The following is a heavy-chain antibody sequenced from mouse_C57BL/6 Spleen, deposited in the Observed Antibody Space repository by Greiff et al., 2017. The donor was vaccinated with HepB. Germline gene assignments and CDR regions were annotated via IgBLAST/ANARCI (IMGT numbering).Heavy chain of an antibody. CDR2: IYPRDGST. V-gene: IGHV1-78*01. CDR1: GYTFTDHT. CDR3: ARGWLYDLCYAMDY. D-gene: IGHD2-3*01. J-gene: IGHJ4*01. Sequence: VKLQESDAELVKPGASVKISCKVSGYTFTDHTIHWMKQRPEQGLEWIGYIYPRDGSTKYNEKFKGKATLTADKSSSTAYMQLNSLTSEDSAVYCCARGWLYDLCYAMDYWGQGTSVTVSS.